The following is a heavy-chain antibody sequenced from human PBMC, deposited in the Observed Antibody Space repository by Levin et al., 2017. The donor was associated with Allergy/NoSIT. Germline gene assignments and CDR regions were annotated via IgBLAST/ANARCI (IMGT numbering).Heavy chain of an antibody. V-gene: IGHV3-73*01. CDR1: GFVFSDSA. J-gene: IGHJ4*02. CDR2: IRSKSNRYAT. Sequence: GESLKISCAASGFVFSDSAMHWVRQASGKGLEWIGRIRSKSNRYATAYAASVQGRFTISRDDSRSTAYLQMNSLKTEDTAVYFCARLSHLTGYGDFDYWGQGTTVTVSS. D-gene: IGHD4-17*01. CDR3: ARLSHLTGYGDFDY.